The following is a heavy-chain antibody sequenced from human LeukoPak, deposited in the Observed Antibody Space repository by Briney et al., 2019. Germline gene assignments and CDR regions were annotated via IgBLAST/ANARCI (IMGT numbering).Heavy chain of an antibody. CDR3: ARDLYGSGIGDY. J-gene: IGHJ4*02. V-gene: IGHV4-59*11. CDR2: ISYSGST. Sequence: SETLSLTCTVSGGSISSHYWTWIRQSPGKGLEWIGYISYSGSTNYNPSLKSRVTLSVDTSKNQFSLKLRSVTAADTAVYYCARDLYGSGIGDYWGQGTLVTVSS. D-gene: IGHD3-10*01. CDR1: GGSISSHY.